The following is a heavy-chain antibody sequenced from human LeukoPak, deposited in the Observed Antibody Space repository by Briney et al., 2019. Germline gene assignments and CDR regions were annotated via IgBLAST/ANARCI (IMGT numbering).Heavy chain of an antibody. Sequence: GESLKISCKGSGYSFTSYWIGWVRQMPGKGLEWMGIIYPGDSDTRYSPSFQGQVTISADKSISTAYLQWSSLKASDTAMYHCARPARNYYGSGVSNWFDPWGQGTLVTVSS. CDR2: IYPGDSDT. V-gene: IGHV5-51*01. CDR3: ARPARNYYGSGVSNWFDP. D-gene: IGHD3-10*01. CDR1: GYSFTSYW. J-gene: IGHJ5*02.